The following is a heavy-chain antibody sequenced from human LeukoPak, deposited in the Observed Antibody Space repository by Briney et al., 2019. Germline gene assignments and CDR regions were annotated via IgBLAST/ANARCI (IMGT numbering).Heavy chain of an antibody. Sequence: PGGSLRLSCAASELTLTNYAMSWVRQAPGKGLEWVSAISGSGDSTWYADSVKGRFTISRDKSKNTLYLQMNSLRAEDTAVYYCAKRRFSWFDPWGQGTLVTVSS. D-gene: IGHD3-16*01. J-gene: IGHJ5*02. CDR3: AKRRFSWFDP. V-gene: IGHV3-23*01. CDR1: ELTLTNYA. CDR2: ISGSGDST.